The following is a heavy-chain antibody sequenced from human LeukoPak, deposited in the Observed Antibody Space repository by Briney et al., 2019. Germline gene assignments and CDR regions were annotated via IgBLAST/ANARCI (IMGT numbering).Heavy chain of an antibody. CDR2: INHSGST. D-gene: IGHD1-26*01. J-gene: IGHJ4*02. CDR3: ARSIVIPPYYFDY. V-gene: IGHV4-34*01. Sequence: PSETLSLTCAVYGGSFSGYYWSWIRQPPGKGLEWIGEINHSGSTNYNPSLKSRVTISVDTSKNQFSLKLSSVTAADTAVYYCARSIVIPPYYFDYWGQGTLVTVSS. CDR1: GGSFSGYY.